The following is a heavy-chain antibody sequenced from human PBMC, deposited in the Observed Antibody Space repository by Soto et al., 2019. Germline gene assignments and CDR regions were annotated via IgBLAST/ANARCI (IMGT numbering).Heavy chain of an antibody. CDR2: ISGSGGNT. Sequence: EVQLLESGGGLVQPGGSLRLSCAASGFTFSSYAMSWVRQAPGKGLEWVSGISGSGGNTYYAVSVKGRFTISRDNSKNTLYLQMDSLRDADAAVYYCTKDGGIVLVSTALNWGQGTLVTVSS. J-gene: IGHJ4*02. CDR3: TKDGGIVLVSTALN. D-gene: IGHD2-2*01. V-gene: IGHV3-23*01. CDR1: GFTFSSYA.